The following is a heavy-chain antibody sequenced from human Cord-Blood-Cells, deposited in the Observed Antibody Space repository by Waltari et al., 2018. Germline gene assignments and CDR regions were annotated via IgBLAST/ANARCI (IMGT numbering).Heavy chain of an antibody. CDR1: GYTFTSYA. D-gene: IGHD1-26*01. V-gene: IGHV1-3*01. Sequence: QVQLVQSGAEVKKPGASVKVSCKASGYTFTSYAMHWVRQAPGQRLEWMGWINAGNSNTKYSQKFQGRVTITRDTSASTAYMELSSLRSEDTAVYYCARAGSGTLYYYYGMDVWGQGTTVTVSS. CDR3: ARAGSGTLYYYYGMDV. CDR2: INAGNSNT. J-gene: IGHJ6*02.